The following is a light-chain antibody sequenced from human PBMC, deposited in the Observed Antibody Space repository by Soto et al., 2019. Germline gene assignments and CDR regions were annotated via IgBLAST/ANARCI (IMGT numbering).Light chain of an antibody. CDR1: SGDIGAYNY. J-gene: IGLJ3*02. V-gene: IGLV2-8*01. CDR2: EVN. CDR3: GAHAGSNTWV. Sequence: QSALTQSPSASASPGQSVTISWTGSSGDIGAYNYVSWYQQHPGKAPKLIIYEVNKRPSGVPDRFSGSKSGITASLTVSGLQADDEADYYCGAHAGSNTWVFGGGTKVTVL.